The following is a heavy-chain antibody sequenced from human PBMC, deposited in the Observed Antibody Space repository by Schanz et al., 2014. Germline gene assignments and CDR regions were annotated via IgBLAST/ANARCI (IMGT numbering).Heavy chain of an antibody. CDR1: GFTFSSYA. CDR3: AKGRFGEISAFDI. J-gene: IGHJ3*02. V-gene: IGHV3-23*04. D-gene: IGHD3-10*01. Sequence: EVQLVESGGGLVQPGGSLRLSCAASGFTFSSYAMSWVRQAPGKGLEWVSAISSSGGSTYYADSVKGRFTISRDNAKNTLYLQMNSLRAEDTAVYYCAKGRFGEISAFDIWGQGTMITVSS. CDR2: ISSSGGST.